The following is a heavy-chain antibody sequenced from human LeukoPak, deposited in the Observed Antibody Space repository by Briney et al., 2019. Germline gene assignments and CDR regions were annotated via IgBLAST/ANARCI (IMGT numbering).Heavy chain of an antibody. D-gene: IGHD3-16*01. Sequence: PSETLSLTCSVSGGSISDTRDYWGWTRQPPGKRLEWIGSIYYSGSTHYNPSPRSRVSMSIDTSKRQFSLNLASVTAADTGLYYCAGNHSGATGTPGGWFDSWGQGTLVIVSS. CDR3: AGNHSGATGTPGGWFDS. J-gene: IGHJ5*01. V-gene: IGHV4-39*01. CDR2: IYYSGST. CDR1: GGSISDTRDY.